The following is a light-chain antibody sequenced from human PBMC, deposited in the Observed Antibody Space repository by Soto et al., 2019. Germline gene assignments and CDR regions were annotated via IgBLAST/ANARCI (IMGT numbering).Light chain of an antibody. V-gene: IGLV2-14*01. CDR3: SSYTSSTTRV. J-gene: IGLJ3*02. CDR1: SSDVGAYNS. Sequence: QSVLTQPASVSGSPGQSSTISCTGTSSDVGAYNSVSWYQQHPGKAPKLMISEVSNRPSGVSSRFSGSTSGNTASLTISGLQAEDEADYYCSSYTSSTTRVFGGGTQLTVL. CDR2: EVS.